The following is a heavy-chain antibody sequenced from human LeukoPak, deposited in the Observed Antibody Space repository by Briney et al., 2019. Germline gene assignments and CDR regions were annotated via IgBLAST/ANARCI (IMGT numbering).Heavy chain of an antibody. J-gene: IGHJ5*02. CDR3: ARGYKQLVFNRNKGGFDP. D-gene: IGHD6-13*01. CDR1: GFTFSSYA. V-gene: IGHV3-30*04. CDR2: ISYDGSNK. Sequence: GGSLRLSCAASGFTFSSYAMHWVRQAPGKGLEWVAVISYDGSNKYYADSVKGRFTISRDNSKNTLYLQMNSLRTEDTAVYYCARGYKQLVFNRNKGGFDPWGQGTLVTVSS.